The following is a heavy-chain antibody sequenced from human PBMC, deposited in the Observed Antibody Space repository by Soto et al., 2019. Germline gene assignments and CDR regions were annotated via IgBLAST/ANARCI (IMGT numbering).Heavy chain of an antibody. D-gene: IGHD6-19*01. CDR1: GYTFTSYG. Sequence: ASVKVSCKASGYTFTSYGISWVRQAPGQGLEWMGWISAYNGNTNYAQKLQGRVTMTTDTSTSTAYMELRSLRSDDTAVYYCARGGYTKWLVPSSRDGHYYYYGMDVWGQGTTVTVSS. J-gene: IGHJ6*02. V-gene: IGHV1-18*04. CDR2: ISAYNGNT. CDR3: ARGGYTKWLVPSSRDGHYYYYGMDV.